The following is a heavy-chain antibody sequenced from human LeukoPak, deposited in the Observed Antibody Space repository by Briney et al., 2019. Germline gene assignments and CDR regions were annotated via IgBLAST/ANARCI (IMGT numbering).Heavy chain of an antibody. Sequence: GGSLRLSCAASGFTFSSYAMSWVRQAPGKGLEWVSAISGSGGSTYYADSVKGRFTISRDNAKNSLYLQMSNLRAEDTAVYFCARGGGLGVWGQGATVTVSS. J-gene: IGHJ6*02. CDR2: ISGSGGST. V-gene: IGHV3-23*01. CDR3: ARGGGLGV. CDR1: GFTFSSYA. D-gene: IGHD3-16*01.